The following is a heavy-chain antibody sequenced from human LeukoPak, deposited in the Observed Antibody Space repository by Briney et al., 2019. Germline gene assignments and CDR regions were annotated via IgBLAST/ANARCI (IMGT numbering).Heavy chain of an antibody. J-gene: IGHJ6*03. D-gene: IGHD2-15*01. CDR1: GYSISSGCY. CDR3: ARGIVVVAQLGFYFYYMDV. Sequence: SETLSLTCTVSGYSISSGCYWGWLRQPPGKGLEWIGSIYHSGSTYCNPSLKSQVTISVDTSKNQFSLKLSSVTAADTAVYYCARGIVVVAQLGFYFYYMDVWGKGTTVTISS. CDR2: IYHSGST. V-gene: IGHV4-38-2*02.